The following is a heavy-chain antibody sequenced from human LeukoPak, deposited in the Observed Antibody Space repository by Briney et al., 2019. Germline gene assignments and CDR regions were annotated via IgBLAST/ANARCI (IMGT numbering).Heavy chain of an antibody. CDR1: GITFSSFW. CDR2: IYSGGST. V-gene: IGHV3-53*01. Sequence: GGSLRLSCAVSGITFSSFWMSWVRQAPGKGLEWVLVIYSGGSTYYADSVKGRFTISRDNSKNTLYLQMNSLRAEDTAVYYCARDRVPDYWGQGTLVTVSS. J-gene: IGHJ4*02. D-gene: IGHD3-10*01. CDR3: ARDRVPDY.